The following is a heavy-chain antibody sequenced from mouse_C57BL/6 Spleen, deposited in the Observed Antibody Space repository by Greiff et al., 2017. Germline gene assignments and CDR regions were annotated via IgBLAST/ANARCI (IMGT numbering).Heavy chain of an antibody. CDR3: ARGGLTTPRYFDV. D-gene: IGHD1-1*01. Sequence: QVQLKQSGAELVRPGTSVKVSCKASGYAFTNYLIEWVKQRPGQGLEWIGVINPGSGGTNYNEKFKGKATLTADKSSSTAYMQLSSLTSEDSAVYFCARGGLTTPRYFDVWGTGTTVTVSS. J-gene: IGHJ1*03. CDR2: INPGSGGT. V-gene: IGHV1-54*01. CDR1: GYAFTNYL.